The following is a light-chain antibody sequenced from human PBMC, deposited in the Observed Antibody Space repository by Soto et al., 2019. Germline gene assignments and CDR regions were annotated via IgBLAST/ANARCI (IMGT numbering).Light chain of an antibody. CDR3: HQYGSAPLT. CDR2: SAS. Sequence: EIVLTQSPGTLSLSPGETATLSCRASETVDTSSLGWYQQKPGRAPSLLIYSASRMARGIPDRFSASGFATEFTLNISRLEPEDFEVYYCHQYGSAPLTFGGGTRMEL. V-gene: IGKV3-20*01. CDR1: ETVDTSS. J-gene: IGKJ4*01.